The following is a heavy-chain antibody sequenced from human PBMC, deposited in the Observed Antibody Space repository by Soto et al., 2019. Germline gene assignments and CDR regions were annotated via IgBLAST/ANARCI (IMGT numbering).Heavy chain of an antibody. CDR3: ARGFGEHYYYGVDV. CDR1: RGTFSSYA. J-gene: IGHJ6*02. V-gene: IGHV1-69*06. D-gene: IGHD3-10*01. CDR2: IIPIFGTA. Sequence: SVKVSCKASRGTFSSYAIRWVRQAPGQGLEWMGGIIPIFGTANYAQKLHGRVTITADKSTSTAYMELSSLRSEDTAVYYCARGFGEHYYYGVDVWGQGTTVTVSS.